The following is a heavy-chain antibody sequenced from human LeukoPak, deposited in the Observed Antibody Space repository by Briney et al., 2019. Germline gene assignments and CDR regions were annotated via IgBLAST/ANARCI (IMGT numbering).Heavy chain of an antibody. CDR2: ISYDGSNK. CDR1: GFTFSSYA. V-gene: IGHV3-30-3*01. CDR3: ARELVFCSSTSCSSGGMDV. Sequence: GGSLRLSCAASGFTFSSYAMHWVRQAPGKGLEWVAVISYDGSNKYYADSVKGRFTISRGNSKNTLYLQMNSPRAEDTAVYYCARELVFCSSTSCSSGGMDVWGQGTTVTVSS. D-gene: IGHD2-2*01. J-gene: IGHJ6*02.